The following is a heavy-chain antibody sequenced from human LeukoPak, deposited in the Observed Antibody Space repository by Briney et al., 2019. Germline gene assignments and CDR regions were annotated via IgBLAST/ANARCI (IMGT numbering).Heavy chain of an antibody. CDR3: AYATVTLDY. Sequence: GRSLRLSCAASGFTFSSYAMHWVRQAPGKGLEWVSVIYSGGSTYYADSVKGRFTISRDNSKNTLYLQMNSLRAEDTAVYYCAYATVTLDYWGQGTLVTVSS. D-gene: IGHD5-18*01. J-gene: IGHJ4*02. V-gene: IGHV3-66*01. CDR2: IYSGGST. CDR1: GFTFSSYA.